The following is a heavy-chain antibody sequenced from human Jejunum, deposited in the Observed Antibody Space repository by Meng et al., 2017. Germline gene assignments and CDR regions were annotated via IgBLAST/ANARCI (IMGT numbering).Heavy chain of an antibody. V-gene: IGHV4-38-2*02. J-gene: IGHJ4*02. Sequence: QVPLQESGPGLVKPSGTLSLTCTGSGFSTTAPFDWTWIRQAPGKGLEWIGEVWPSGATYYNPSLSSRITISIDTSNNQFSLEVAFLTAADTAVYYCARAIRERYFDSWGQGTLVTVSS. CDR2: VWPSGAT. D-gene: IGHD1-14*01. CDR1: GFSTTAPFD. CDR3: ARAIRERYFDS.